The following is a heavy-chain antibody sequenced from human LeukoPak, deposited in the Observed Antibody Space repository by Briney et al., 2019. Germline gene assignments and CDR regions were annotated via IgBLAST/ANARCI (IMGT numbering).Heavy chain of an antibody. CDR2: IIPIFGTA. Sequence: VASVTVSCKASGGTFSSYAISWVRQAPGQGLEWMGRIIPIFGTANYVQKFQGRVTITADKSTGTAYMELSSLRSEDTAVYYCARGVVVPAAMYHDAFDIWGQGTMVTVSS. CDR1: GGTFSSYA. J-gene: IGHJ3*02. V-gene: IGHV1-69*06. D-gene: IGHD2-2*01. CDR3: ARGVVVPAAMYHDAFDI.